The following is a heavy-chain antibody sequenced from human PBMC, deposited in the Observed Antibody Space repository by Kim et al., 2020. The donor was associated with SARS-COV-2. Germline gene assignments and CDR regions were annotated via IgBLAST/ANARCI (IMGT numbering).Heavy chain of an antibody. D-gene: IGHD3-22*01. V-gene: IGHV4-4*07. CDR2: MYTSGST. J-gene: IGHJ3*02. Sequence: SETLSLTCTVSGGSISDYYWTWIRQPAGKGLEWIGRMYTSGSTNYNPSLNSRVIMSVDTSKNQFSLKLSSVTAADTAVYYCARGLKDSGYLDDGLDIWGQGTMVTVSS. CDR1: GGSISDYY. CDR3: ARGLKDSGYLDDGLDI.